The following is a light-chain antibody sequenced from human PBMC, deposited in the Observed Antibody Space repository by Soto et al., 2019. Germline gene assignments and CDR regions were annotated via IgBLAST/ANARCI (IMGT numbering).Light chain of an antibody. J-gene: IGLJ2*01. Sequence: SCELTQPPSVSVSPGQTDRITCSGDALPKQYAYWYQQKPGQAPVLVIYKDSERPSGIPERFSGSSSGTTVTLTISGVQAEDEADYYCQSADSSGTYEVFGGGTKLTVL. CDR3: QSADSSGTYEV. CDR2: KDS. CDR1: ALPKQY. V-gene: IGLV3-25*03.